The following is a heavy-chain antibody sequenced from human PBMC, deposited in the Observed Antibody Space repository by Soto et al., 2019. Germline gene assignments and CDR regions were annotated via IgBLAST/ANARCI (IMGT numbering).Heavy chain of an antibody. D-gene: IGHD2-8*02. CDR1: GFTFSNYD. J-gene: IGHJ4*02. V-gene: IGHV3-13*01. CDR2: ITPTGDT. CDR3: VRQSGGDFDY. Sequence: EVQLVESGGGLVQPGGSLRLSCAASGFTFSNYDMHWVRQGPGKGLEWASSITPTGDTYYPGSVRGRFTISREDAKNSLYLQRNSLRVEDTAVYDCVRQSGGDFDYGGQGTLVTVSS.